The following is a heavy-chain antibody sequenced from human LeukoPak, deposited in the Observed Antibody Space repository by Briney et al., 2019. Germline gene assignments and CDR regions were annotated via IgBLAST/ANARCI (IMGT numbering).Heavy chain of an antibody. D-gene: IGHD6-13*01. Sequence: QPGGSLRLSCAASGFTFDDYAMHWVRQAPGKGLEWVSGISWNSGSIGYADSVKGRFTISRDNAKNSLYLQMNSLRAEDTALYYCAKDAGAWGQGTLVTVSS. J-gene: IGHJ4*02. CDR2: ISWNSGSI. CDR3: AKDAGA. V-gene: IGHV3-9*01. CDR1: GFTFDDYA.